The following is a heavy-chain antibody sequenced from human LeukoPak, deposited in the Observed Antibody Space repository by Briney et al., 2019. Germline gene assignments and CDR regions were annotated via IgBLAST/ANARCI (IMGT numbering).Heavy chain of an antibody. CDR3: ARVARGSTYYFPLDF. V-gene: IGHV3-23*01. CDR1: GFTFSSYA. J-gene: IGHJ4*02. D-gene: IGHD2/OR15-2a*01. Sequence: GGSLRLSCAASGFTFSSYAMSWVRQAPGKGLEWVSAISGSGGSTYYADSVKGRFTISRDNTKNSLYLQMNSLRVDDTAVYYCARVARGSTYYFPLDFWGRGTLVTVSS. CDR2: ISGSGGST.